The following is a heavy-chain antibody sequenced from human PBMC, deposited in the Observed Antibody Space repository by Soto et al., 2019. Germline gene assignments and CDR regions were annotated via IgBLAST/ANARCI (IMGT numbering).Heavy chain of an antibody. V-gene: IGHV1-58*02. D-gene: IGHD2-2*01. CDR3: ARSDYIIVVQRNWFDP. CDR1: GFTFTSSA. J-gene: IGHJ5*02. CDR2: IVVGSGNT. Sequence: SVKVSCKASGFTFTSSAMQWVRQARGQRLEWIGWIVVGSGNTNYAQKFRERVTITRDKSTSTAYMELSSLRSEDTAVYYCARSDYIIVVQRNWFDPWGQGTLVTVSS.